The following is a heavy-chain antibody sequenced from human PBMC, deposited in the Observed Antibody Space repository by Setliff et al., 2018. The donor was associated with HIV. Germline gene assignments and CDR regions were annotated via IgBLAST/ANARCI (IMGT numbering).Heavy chain of an antibody. V-gene: IGHV3-30*04. J-gene: IGHJ4*02. CDR2: MSNDGSLQ. CDR3: SRVGTLINNPWDYFDY. D-gene: IGHD1-7*01. CDR1: GFNFSPYA. Sequence: PGGSLRLSCATSGFNFSPYAMHWVRQAPGKGLEWVAVMSNDGSLQYAESVKGRFTISRDNSKSTLYLQMNSLRPEDTAVYYCSRVGTLINNPWDYFDYWGQGTLVTVSS.